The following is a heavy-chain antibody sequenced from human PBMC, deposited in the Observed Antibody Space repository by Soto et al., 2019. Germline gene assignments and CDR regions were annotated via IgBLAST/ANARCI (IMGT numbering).Heavy chain of an antibody. CDR2: INSDGSST. CDR3: ARDQLLSFGNPPGWFDP. D-gene: IGHD3-10*01. V-gene: IGHV3-74*03. Sequence: EVQLVESGGGLVQPGGSLRLSCVASGFTFSTYWMHWVRQAPGKGLVWISRINSDGSSTVYADSVKGRFTISRDNAKNTLYLQMDRLRAEDTAVYYCARDQLLSFGNPPGWFDPWGQGTLVTVSS. CDR1: GFTFSTYW. J-gene: IGHJ5*02.